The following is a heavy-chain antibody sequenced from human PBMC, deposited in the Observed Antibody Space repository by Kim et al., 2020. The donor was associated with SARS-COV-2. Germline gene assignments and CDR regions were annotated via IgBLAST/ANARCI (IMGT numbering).Heavy chain of an antibody. J-gene: IGHJ4*02. Sequence: YNRHLTSRVTSSKNQSTNQFSLKLTSLTAADTAVYYCARLPNGIYSHFDFWGQGILVTVSS. V-gene: IGHV4-39*01. D-gene: IGHD2-15*01. CDR3: ARLPNGIYSHFDF.